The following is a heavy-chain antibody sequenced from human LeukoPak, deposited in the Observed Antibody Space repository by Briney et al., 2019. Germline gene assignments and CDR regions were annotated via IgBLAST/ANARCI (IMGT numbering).Heavy chain of an antibody. V-gene: IGHV3-74*01. J-gene: IGHJ4*02. Sequence: GGSLRLSCAVSGFTFSSYWMHWVRKAPGKGLVWVSRIDRDGSRINYADSVKGRFTISRDNGKNTLFLQMNSLRAEDAAVYYCARALAVAGSVGGLVDWGQGTLVSVSS. CDR1: GFTFSSYW. CDR2: IDRDGSRI. D-gene: IGHD6-19*01. CDR3: ARALAVAGSVGGLVD.